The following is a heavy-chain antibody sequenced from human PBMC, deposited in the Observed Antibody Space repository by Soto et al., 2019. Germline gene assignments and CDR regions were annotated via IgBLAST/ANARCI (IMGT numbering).Heavy chain of an antibody. CDR3: AREDDGGDRDYYGLAV. D-gene: IGHD2-21*02. CDR2: IHYTGSI. J-gene: IGHJ6*02. V-gene: IGHV4-30-4*08. CDR1: GGSISSEYFH. Sequence: QVQLQQSGPGLVEPSQTLSLTCAVSGGSISSEYFHWTWIRQSPGKGLEWIGYIHYTGSIMYNPSFKSRLTMAVDTTKNQFSLQLTSVTAADTAVYFCAREDDGGDRDYYGLAVWGQGTTVTVSS.